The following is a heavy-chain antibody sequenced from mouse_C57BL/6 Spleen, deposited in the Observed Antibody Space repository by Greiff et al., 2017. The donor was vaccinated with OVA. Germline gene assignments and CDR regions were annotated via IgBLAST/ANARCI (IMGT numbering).Heavy chain of an antibody. CDR1: GYSFTGYF. D-gene: IGHD2-3*01. Sequence: LQQSGPELVKPGDSVKISCKASGYSFTGYFMNWVMQSHGKSLEWIGRINPYNGDTFYNQKFKGKATLTVDKSSSTAHMELRSLTSEDSAVYYCARSIDGYPYYYAMDYWGQGTSVTVSS. CDR3: ARSIDGYPYYYAMDY. V-gene: IGHV1-20*01. J-gene: IGHJ4*01. CDR2: INPYNGDT.